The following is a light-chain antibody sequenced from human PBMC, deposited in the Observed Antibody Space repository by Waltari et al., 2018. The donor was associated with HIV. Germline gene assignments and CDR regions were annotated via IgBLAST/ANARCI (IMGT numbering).Light chain of an antibody. CDR2: AGS. J-gene: IGKJ1*01. V-gene: IGKV3-20*01. CDR3: QQYGDSRT. Sequence: EIVLTQSPGPLSLSPGERVPLSCRASQNIRDNNLAWYQQKPGQAPRLFMYAGSRRAPGVPDRFSGSGSGTHFSLAISRLEPEDFAVYYCQQYGDSRTFGQGTKVEIK. CDR1: QNIRDNN.